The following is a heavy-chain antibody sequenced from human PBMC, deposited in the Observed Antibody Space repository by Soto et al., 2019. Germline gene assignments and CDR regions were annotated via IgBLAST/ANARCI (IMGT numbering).Heavy chain of an antibody. Sequence: ASVKVSCKASGYTFTGYYMHWVRQAPGQGLEWMGWISPNSGGTNYAQKFQGWVTMTRDTSISTAYMELSRLRSDDTAVYYCARGAGDDFWSGSSNWFDPWGQGTLVTVSS. CDR1: GYTFTGYY. CDR3: ARGAGDDFWSGSSNWFDP. CDR2: ISPNSGGT. V-gene: IGHV1-2*04. D-gene: IGHD3-3*01. J-gene: IGHJ5*02.